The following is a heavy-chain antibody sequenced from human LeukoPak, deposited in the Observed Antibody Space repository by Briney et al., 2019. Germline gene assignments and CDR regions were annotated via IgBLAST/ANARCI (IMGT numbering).Heavy chain of an antibody. CDR3: AEDRFVVPAANLPRDY. CDR2: ISGSGGST. CDR1: GFTFSSYA. Sequence: QAGGSLRLSCAASGFTFSSYAMSWVRQAPGKGLEWVSAISGSGGSTYYADSVKGRFTISRDNSKNTLYLQMNSLRAEDTAVYYCAEDRFVVPAANLPRDYWGQGTLVTVSS. V-gene: IGHV3-23*01. D-gene: IGHD2-2*01. J-gene: IGHJ4*02.